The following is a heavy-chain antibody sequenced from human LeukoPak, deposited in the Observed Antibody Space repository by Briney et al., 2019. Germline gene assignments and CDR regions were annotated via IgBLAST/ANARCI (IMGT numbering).Heavy chain of an antibody. CDR2: ISYDGRNK. CDR3: VKDGDDSGWNYFDY. V-gene: IGHV3-30*18. CDR1: GFPFSNHG. D-gene: IGHD6-19*01. J-gene: IGHJ4*02. Sequence: PGGSLRLSCAASGFPFSNHGMNWVRQAPGKGLEWVAVISYDGRNKYYADSVKGRFTISRDNSQNTLSLQMNSLRAEDTAVYYCVKDGDDSGWNYFDYWGQGTLVTVSS.